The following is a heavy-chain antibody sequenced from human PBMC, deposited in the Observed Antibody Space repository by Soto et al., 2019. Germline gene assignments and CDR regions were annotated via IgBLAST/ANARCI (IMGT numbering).Heavy chain of an antibody. D-gene: IGHD2-15*01. CDR2: IDANSGKI. V-gene: IGHV3-23*05. CDR3: TKWDGYADV. CDR1: GFAFGTYG. Sequence: EVLLLESGGGLVQPGGSLRLSCAASGFAFGTYGTTWVRQAPGRGLEWVSGIDANSGKIFYADSVRGRFIISRDNSKSMLYLQMNSLRDEDTAIYYCTKWDGYADVRGQGTTVTVSS. J-gene: IGHJ6*02.